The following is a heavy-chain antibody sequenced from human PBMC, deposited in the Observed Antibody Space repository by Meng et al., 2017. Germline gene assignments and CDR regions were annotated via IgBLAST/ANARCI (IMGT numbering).Heavy chain of an antibody. Sequence: GGSLRLSCAASGFTFSNAWMSWARQAPGKGLEWVGRIKSKTDGGTTDYAAPVKGRFTISRDDSKNTLYLQMNSLKTEDTAVYYCTTDPPEDGSYPYYFDYWGQGTLVTVSS. CDR1: GFTFSNAW. CDR2: IKSKTDGGTT. D-gene: IGHD1-26*01. J-gene: IGHJ4*02. CDR3: TTDPPEDGSYPYYFDY. V-gene: IGHV3-15*01.